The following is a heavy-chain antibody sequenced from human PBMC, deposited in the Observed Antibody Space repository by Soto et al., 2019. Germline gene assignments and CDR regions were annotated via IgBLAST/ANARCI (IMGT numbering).Heavy chain of an antibody. Sequence: QVQLRESGPGLVRPSETLSLTCTVSGGSITGYYWSWIRQPPGKGLEWIGYIYDSGTTTYNAALKRRVTISADTSKNQFPLNLRSVTAADAAVYYCARRNYGEEGYFFDFWGQGVLVTVSS. V-gene: IGHV4-59*08. J-gene: IGHJ4*02. CDR1: GGSITGYY. D-gene: IGHD4-17*01. CDR3: ARRNYGEEGYFFDF. CDR2: IYDSGTT.